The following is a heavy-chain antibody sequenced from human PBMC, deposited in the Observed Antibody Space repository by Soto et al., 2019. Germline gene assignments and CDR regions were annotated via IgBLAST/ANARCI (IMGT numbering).Heavy chain of an antibody. V-gene: IGHV5-51*01. J-gene: IGHJ6*02. D-gene: IGHD3-9*01. CDR3: AMSYDILTGYYGPGKKHYYYGMDV. CDR1: GYRLTSYW. Sequence: GESLKSSCKGCGYRLTSYWSGWVRQMPGKGLEWMGIIYPGDSDTRYSPSFQGQVTISADKSISTAYLQWSSLKASDTAMYYCAMSYDILTGYYGPGKKHYYYGMDVWGQGTTVTVSS. CDR2: IYPGDSDT.